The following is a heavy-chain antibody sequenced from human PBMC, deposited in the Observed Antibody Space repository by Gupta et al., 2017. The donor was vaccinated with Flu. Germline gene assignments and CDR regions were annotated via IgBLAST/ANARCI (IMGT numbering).Heavy chain of an antibody. V-gene: IGHV4-61*02. CDR2: IYTSGIT. Sequence: QVQLQESGPGVVKPSQTLSLTCSVSADSINTGTYYWTWIRQPAGKGLEWIGRIYTSGITNYSSPLKSRVTISFDTSKNEFSLNLSSVTAADTAVYYCAREVATIAPDYFFDSWGQGTLVTVSS. CDR3: AREVATIAPDYFFDS. D-gene: IGHD2-21*01. CDR1: ADSINTGTYY. J-gene: IGHJ4*02.